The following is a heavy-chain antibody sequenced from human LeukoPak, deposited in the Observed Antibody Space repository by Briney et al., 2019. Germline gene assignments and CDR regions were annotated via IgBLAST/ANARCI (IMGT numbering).Heavy chain of an antibody. Sequence: GGSLRLSCAASGFTFSSYGMHWVRQAPGKGLEWVAVIWYDGSNKYYADSVKGRFTISRDNSKNTLYLQMNSLRAEDTAVYYCARDHGQQLVFNYYYGMDVWGQGTTVTVSS. V-gene: IGHV3-33*01. J-gene: IGHJ6*02. CDR1: GFTFSSYG. CDR2: IWYDGSNK. CDR3: ARDHGQQLVFNYYYGMDV. D-gene: IGHD6-13*01.